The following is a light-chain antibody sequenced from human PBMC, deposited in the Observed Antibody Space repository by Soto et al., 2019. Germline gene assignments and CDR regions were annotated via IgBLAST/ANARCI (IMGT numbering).Light chain of an antibody. CDR2: WAS. J-gene: IGKJ1*01. CDR1: QSVLYSSNNKNY. CDR3: QLYYSTPPT. V-gene: IGKV4-1*01. Sequence: DIVMTQSPDSLAVSLGERATINCKSSQSVLYSSNNKNYLAWYQQKLGQPPKMLIYWASTRESGVPDRFSGSGSGTDFTLTISSLQAEDVAVYYCQLYYSTPPTFGQGTKVEI.